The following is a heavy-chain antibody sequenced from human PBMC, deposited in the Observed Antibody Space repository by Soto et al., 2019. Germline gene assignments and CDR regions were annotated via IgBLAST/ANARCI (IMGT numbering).Heavy chain of an antibody. CDR1: GYTFTSHY. CDR2: INPSGSST. Sequence: ASVTVSCQASGYTFTSHYMHWVRQAPGEGLEWMGIINPSGSSTTYAQKFQGRVTMTRDTSTSTVYMELSSLRSEDTAVYYCARDLFQYYYMDVWGKGTTVTVSS. J-gene: IGHJ6*03. V-gene: IGHV1-46*03. CDR3: ARDLFQYYYMDV.